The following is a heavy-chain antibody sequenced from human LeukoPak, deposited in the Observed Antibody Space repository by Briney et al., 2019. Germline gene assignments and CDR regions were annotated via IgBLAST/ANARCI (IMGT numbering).Heavy chain of an antibody. D-gene: IGHD5-18*01. Sequence: SETPSLTCTVSGGSISSYYWSWIRQPPGKGLEWIGYIYYSGSTNYNPSLKSRVTISVDTSKNQFSLKLSSVTAADTAVYYCARSTAMVTDFDYWGQGTLVTVSS. V-gene: IGHV4-59*01. CDR3: ARSTAMVTDFDY. CDR1: GGSISSYY. J-gene: IGHJ4*02. CDR2: IYYSGST.